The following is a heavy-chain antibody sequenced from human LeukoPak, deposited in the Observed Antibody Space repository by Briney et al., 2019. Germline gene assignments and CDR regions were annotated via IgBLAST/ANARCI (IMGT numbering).Heavy chain of an antibody. D-gene: IGHD3-10*01. V-gene: IGHV1-2*02. CDR2: INPNSGGT. J-gene: IGHJ5*02. Sequence: ASVKVSCKASGYTFTGYYMHWVRQAPGQGLEWMGWINPNSGGTNYAQKFQGRVTMTRDTSISTAYMELSRLRSDDTAVYYCAGDYYYGLNWFDPWGQGTLVTVSS. CDR3: AGDYYYGLNWFDP. CDR1: GYTFTGYY.